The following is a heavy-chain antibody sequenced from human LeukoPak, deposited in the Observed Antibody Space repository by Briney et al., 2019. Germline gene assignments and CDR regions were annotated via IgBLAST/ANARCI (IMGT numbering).Heavy chain of an antibody. Sequence: GGSLRLSCAASGFMFSSYSMNWVRQAPGKGLEWVSSIRSSGSYIYYADSVKGRFTSSRDNSKNSLYLQMDSLRAEDTAVYYCARDLTMVQGLNWLDPWGQGTLVTVSS. CDR2: IRSSGSYI. CDR3: ARDLTMVQGLNWLDP. J-gene: IGHJ5*02. CDR1: GFMFSSYS. V-gene: IGHV3-21*01. D-gene: IGHD3-10*01.